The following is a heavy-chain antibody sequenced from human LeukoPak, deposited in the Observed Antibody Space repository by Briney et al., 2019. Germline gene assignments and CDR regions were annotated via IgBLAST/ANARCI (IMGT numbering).Heavy chain of an antibody. CDR2: IRSKTDGGTT. Sequence: GGSLRLSCAASGFTFSNAWMSWVRQAPGKGLEWVGRIRSKTDGGTTDYAAPVKGRFTISRDDSKNTLYLQMNSLKTEDTAVYYCTKDRGYYDSGSYGWFDYWGQGTLVTVSS. V-gene: IGHV3-15*01. D-gene: IGHD3-10*01. CDR3: TKDRGYYDSGSYGWFDY. J-gene: IGHJ4*02. CDR1: GFTFSNAW.